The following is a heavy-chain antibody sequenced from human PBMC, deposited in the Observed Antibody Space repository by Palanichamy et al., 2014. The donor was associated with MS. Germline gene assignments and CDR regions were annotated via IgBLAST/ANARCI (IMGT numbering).Heavy chain of an antibody. D-gene: IGHD1-26*01. J-gene: IGHJ3*02. Sequence: QVQPAGVGPRTGEAFRRPLSLTCTVSGGSISSYYWSWIRQPAGKGLEWIGRIYTSGSTNYNPSLKSRVTMSVDTSKNQFSLKLSSVTAADTTVYYCARDEVEESGWELLTVAFDIWGQGTMVTVSS. V-gene: IGHV4-4*07. CDR1: GGSISSYY. CDR2: IYTSGST. CDR3: ARDEVEESGWELLTVAFDI.